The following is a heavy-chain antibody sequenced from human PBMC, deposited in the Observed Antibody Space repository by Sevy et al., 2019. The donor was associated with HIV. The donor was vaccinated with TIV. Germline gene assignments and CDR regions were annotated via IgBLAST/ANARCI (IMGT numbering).Heavy chain of an antibody. CDR1: GGSISSGSFY. J-gene: IGHJ4*02. Sequence: SETLSLTCTVSGGSISSGSFYWGWFRQPPGKGLEWIGNIYYYGNTYYNPSLKSRVTMSVDMSKNQFSLRLTSVTAADTAVYYCASYGGPSKNWGQGILVTVSS. D-gene: IGHD3-16*01. V-gene: IGHV4-39*01. CDR2: IYYYGNT. CDR3: ASYGGPSKN.